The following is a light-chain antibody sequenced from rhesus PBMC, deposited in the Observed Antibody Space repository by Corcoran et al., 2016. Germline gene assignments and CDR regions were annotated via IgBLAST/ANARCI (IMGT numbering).Light chain of an antibody. V-gene: IGKV1-25*01. CDR3: QHYYSVPWT. CDR2: EAS. J-gene: IGKJ1*01. CDR1: QDITND. Sequence: DIQMTQSPSSLSASVGDRVTITCRASQDITNDLAWYQQTPGETPKLLIYEASDLQSGIPSRFSGSGSGTYFTLTISSLQSEDFATYYCQHYYSVPWTFGQGTKVEIK.